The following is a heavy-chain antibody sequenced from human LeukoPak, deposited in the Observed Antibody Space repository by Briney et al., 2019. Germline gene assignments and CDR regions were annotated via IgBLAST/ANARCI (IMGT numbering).Heavy chain of an antibody. D-gene: IGHD3-9*01. CDR1: GFTFSGYS. J-gene: IGHJ6*03. CDR3: ARVLTGYSYYYYYYMDV. CDR2: ITTTSSYI. V-gene: IGHV3-21*01. Sequence: GGSLRLSCVASGFTFSGYSMNWVRQAPGRGLEWVSLITTTSSYIYYADSVKGRFTISRDNAKNSLYLQMNSLRAEDTAVYYCARVLTGYSYYYYYYMDVWGKGTTVTVSS.